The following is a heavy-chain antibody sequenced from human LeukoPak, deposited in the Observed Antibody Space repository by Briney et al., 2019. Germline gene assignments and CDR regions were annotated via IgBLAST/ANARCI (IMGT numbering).Heavy chain of an antibody. CDR3: ARYNSAWKTDDY. D-gene: IGHD6-19*01. Sequence: GGSLRLSCAASGFTFNSYWMTWVRQAPGKGLEWVADIKQDGSDKYYAGSVKGRFTISRDNAKNSLYLQMNSLRAEGTAVYFCARYNSAWKTDDYWGQGTLVTVSS. CDR2: IKQDGSDK. CDR1: GFTFNSYW. J-gene: IGHJ4*02. V-gene: IGHV3-7*03.